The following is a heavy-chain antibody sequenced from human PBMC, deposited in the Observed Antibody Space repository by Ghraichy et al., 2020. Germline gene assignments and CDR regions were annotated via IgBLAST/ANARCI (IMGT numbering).Heavy chain of an antibody. V-gene: IGHV1-2*06. CDR2: ISPNSGDT. CDR1: GYTFTAYY. J-gene: IGHJ6*02. CDR3: ARDFFSSITAPNYYFGMDV. Sequence: ASVKVSCKASGYTFTAYYMNWVRQAPGQGLEWMGRISPNSGDTNYAQKFQGRDTMTRDTSISTVYMELSRLRSDDTAVYYCARDFFSSITAPNYYFGMDVWGQGTTVTVSS. D-gene: IGHD6-6*01.